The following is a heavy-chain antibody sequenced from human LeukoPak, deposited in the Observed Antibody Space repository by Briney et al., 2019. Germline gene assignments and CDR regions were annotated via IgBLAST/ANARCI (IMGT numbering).Heavy chain of an antibody. J-gene: IGHJ4*02. CDR1: GFTFSSYA. CDR3: ARESMVTPHLLY. V-gene: IGHV3-66*01. D-gene: IGHD5-18*01. CDR2: IYSGGST. Sequence: GGSLRLSCAASGFTFSSYAMSWVRQAPGKGLEWVSVIYSGGSTYYADSVKGRFTISRDNSKNTLYLQMNSLRAEDTAVYYCARESMVTPHLLYWGQGTLVTVSS.